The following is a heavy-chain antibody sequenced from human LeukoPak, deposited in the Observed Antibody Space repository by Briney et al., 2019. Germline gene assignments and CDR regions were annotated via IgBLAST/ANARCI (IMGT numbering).Heavy chain of an antibody. V-gene: IGHV3-7*01. J-gene: IGHJ4*02. Sequence: GGSLRLSCATSGFTFTTYWMNWVRQAPGKGLEWVANIKQDGSEKYYVDSVKGRFTISRDNAKNSLYLQMNSLRAEDTAVYYCARDEELSGGGPVNYWGQGTLVTVSS. CDR3: ARDEELSGGGPVNY. CDR1: GFTFTTYW. D-gene: IGHD1-26*01. CDR2: IKQDGSEK.